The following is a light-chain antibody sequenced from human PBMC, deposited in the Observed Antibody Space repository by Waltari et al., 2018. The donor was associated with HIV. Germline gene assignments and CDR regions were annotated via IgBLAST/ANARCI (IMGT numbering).Light chain of an antibody. Sequence: QSVLTQPPSATGTPGQRVTISCSGSSSNIGSNYVHWYQQLPGPTPKLPIYRNNPRPSGGPARFPASKSGTSASLAIRGLRSEDEGDYYCAAWDDSLDGRGLFGGGTRLTVL. CDR2: RNN. CDR3: AAWDDSLDGRGL. V-gene: IGLV1-47*01. CDR1: SSNIGSNY. J-gene: IGLJ3*02.